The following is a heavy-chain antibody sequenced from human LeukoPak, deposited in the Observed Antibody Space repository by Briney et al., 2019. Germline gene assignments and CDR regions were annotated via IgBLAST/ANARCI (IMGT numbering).Heavy chain of an antibody. J-gene: IGHJ5*02. Sequence: KPSETLSLTCTVSGGSMSSSNSNYYWGCVRQPPGKGLEWIGSISYTGRTYYNPSLKSRVAISVDTSKNQFALKLSSVTAADTAVYYCARLRMYNWIDPWGQGTPVTVSS. CDR2: ISYTGRT. CDR3: ARLRMYNWIDP. V-gene: IGHV4-39*01. CDR1: GGSMSSSNSNYY. D-gene: IGHD4-17*01.